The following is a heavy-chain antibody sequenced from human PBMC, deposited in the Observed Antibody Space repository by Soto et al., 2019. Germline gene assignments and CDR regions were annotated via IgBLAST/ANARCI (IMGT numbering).Heavy chain of an antibody. CDR1: GFTFSHYA. V-gene: IGHV3-30*18. CDR3: AKDGSHTFDY. J-gene: IGHJ4*02. D-gene: IGHD1-26*01. Sequence: QVQLVESGGGVVQPGRSLRLSCAASGFTFSHYAMHWVRQAPGKGLEWVALMSYDGSNEYYADSVKGRFTISRDNSKNTLYLQMNSLRGEDTAVYYCAKDGSHTFDYWGQGPLVTVSS. CDR2: MSYDGSNE.